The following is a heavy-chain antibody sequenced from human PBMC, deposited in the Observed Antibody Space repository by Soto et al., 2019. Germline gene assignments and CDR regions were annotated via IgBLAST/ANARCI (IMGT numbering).Heavy chain of an antibody. D-gene: IGHD2-21*02. CDR3: AREVVTETALGYFDF. J-gene: IGHJ4*02. CDR2: IIPMFDTT. Sequence: ASVKVSCKASGGSFSSDAITWVRQAPGQGLEWIGEIIPMFDTTNYAPEFQGRVTITADTATTTVYMEVNRLTPDDTAVYYCAREVVTETALGYFDFWGQGALVTVSS. CDR1: GGSFSSDA. V-gene: IGHV1-69*06.